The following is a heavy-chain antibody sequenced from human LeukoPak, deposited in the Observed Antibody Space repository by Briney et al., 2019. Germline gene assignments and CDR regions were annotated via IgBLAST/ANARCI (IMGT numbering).Heavy chain of an antibody. J-gene: IGHJ4*02. Sequence: PRGSLRLSCAAPGFTFSSYSMNWVRQAPGKGLEWVSSISSSSSYIYYADSVKGRFTISRDNAKNSLYLQMNSLRAEDTAVYYCARVMYSSSWTFDYWGQGTLVTVSS. V-gene: IGHV3-21*01. D-gene: IGHD6-13*01. CDR2: ISSSSSYI. CDR1: GFTFSSYS. CDR3: ARVMYSSSWTFDY.